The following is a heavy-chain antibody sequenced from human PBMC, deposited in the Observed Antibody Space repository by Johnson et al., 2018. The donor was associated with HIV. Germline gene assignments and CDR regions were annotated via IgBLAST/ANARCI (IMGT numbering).Heavy chain of an antibody. V-gene: IGHV3-30*04. J-gene: IGHJ3*02. Sequence: VQLVESGGGLVQPGGSLRLSCAASGFTFSSYAIHWVRQAPGKGLEWVAVISYDGRNKYYADSVKGRFTISRDNSKNTLYLQMNSLRAEDTAVYHCARVRPPGLLDAIDIWGQGTMVTVSS. CDR3: ARVRPPGLLDAIDI. CDR2: ISYDGRNK. CDR1: GFTFSSYA.